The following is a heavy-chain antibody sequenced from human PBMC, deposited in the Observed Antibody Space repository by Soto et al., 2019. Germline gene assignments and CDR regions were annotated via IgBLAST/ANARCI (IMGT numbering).Heavy chain of an antibody. V-gene: IGHV4-31*02. CDR3: ARDHKWFGSDY. CDR1: GGSISSGGYY. CDR2: IYYSGST. Sequence: KASETLSLTCTVSGGSISSGGYYWSWIRQHPGKGLEWIGYIYYSGSTYYNPSLKSRVTISVDTSKNQFSLKLSSVTAADTAVYYCARDHKWFGSDYWGQGTLVTVSS. J-gene: IGHJ4*02. D-gene: IGHD3-10*01.